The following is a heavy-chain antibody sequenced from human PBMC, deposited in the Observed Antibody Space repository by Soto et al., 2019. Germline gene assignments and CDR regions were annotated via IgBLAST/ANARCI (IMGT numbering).Heavy chain of an antibody. Sequence: VKVSCKVSGYTLTELSMHWVRQAPGKGLEWMGGFDPEDGETIYAQKFQGRVTMTEDTSTDTAYMELSSLRSEDTAVYYCATVLSRGGNYDYVWGSYPLVYWGQGTLVTVSS. J-gene: IGHJ4*02. CDR2: FDPEDGET. D-gene: IGHD3-16*01. V-gene: IGHV1-24*01. CDR1: GYTLTELS. CDR3: ATVLSRGGNYDYVWGSYPLVY.